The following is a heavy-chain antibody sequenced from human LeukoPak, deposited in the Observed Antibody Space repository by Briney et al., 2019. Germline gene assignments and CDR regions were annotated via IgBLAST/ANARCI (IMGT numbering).Heavy chain of an antibody. CDR1: GGSISSSSYY. Sequence: SETLSLTCTVSGGSISSSSYYWGWIRQPPGKGLEWIGSTYYSGSTYYNPSLKSRVTISVDTSKNQFSLKLSSVTAADTAVYYCARRGYSYGLHDYWGQGTLVTVSS. CDR2: TYYSGST. D-gene: IGHD5-18*01. J-gene: IGHJ4*02. V-gene: IGHV4-39*01. CDR3: ARRGYSYGLHDY.